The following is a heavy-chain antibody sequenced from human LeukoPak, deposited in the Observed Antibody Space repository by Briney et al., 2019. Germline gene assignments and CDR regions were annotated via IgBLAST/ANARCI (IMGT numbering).Heavy chain of an antibody. CDR1: GYTFTSYA. D-gene: IGHD4-11*01. CDR3: AKTDFLGYSNSAFDI. Sequence: ASVKVSCKASGYTFTSYAMHWVRQAPGQRLEWMGWINAGNGNTKYSQEFQGRVTITRDTSASTAYMELSSLRSEDMAVYYCAKTDFLGYSNSAFDIWGQGTMVTVPS. J-gene: IGHJ3*02. CDR2: INAGNGNT. V-gene: IGHV1-3*03.